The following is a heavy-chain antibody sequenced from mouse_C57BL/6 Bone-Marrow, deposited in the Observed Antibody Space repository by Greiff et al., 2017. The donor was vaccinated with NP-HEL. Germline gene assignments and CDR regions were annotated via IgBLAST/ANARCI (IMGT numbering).Heavy chain of an antibody. J-gene: IGHJ2*01. V-gene: IGHV3-6*01. D-gene: IGHD3-2*02. CDR1: GYSITSGYY. CDR2: ISYDGSN. Sequence: ESGPGLVKPSQSLSLTCSVTGYSITSGYYWNWIRQFPGNKLEWMGYISYDGSNNYNPSLKNRISITRDTSKNQFFLKLNSVTTEDTATYYCARWGQLRLHFDYWGQGTTLTVSS. CDR3: ARWGQLRLHFDY.